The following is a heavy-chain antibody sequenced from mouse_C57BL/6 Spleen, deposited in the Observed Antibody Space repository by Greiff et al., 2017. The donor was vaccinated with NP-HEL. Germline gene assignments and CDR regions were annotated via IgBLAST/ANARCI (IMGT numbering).Heavy chain of an antibody. Sequence: EVMLVESGPGMVKPSQSLSLTCTVTGYSITSGYDWHWIRHFPGNKLEWMGYISYSGSTNYNPSLKSRISITHDTSKNHFFLKLNSVTTEDTATYYCARGGGDYFDYWGQGTTLTVSS. CDR2: ISYSGST. J-gene: IGHJ2*01. CDR1: GYSITSGYD. V-gene: IGHV3-1*01. CDR3: ARGGGDYFDY.